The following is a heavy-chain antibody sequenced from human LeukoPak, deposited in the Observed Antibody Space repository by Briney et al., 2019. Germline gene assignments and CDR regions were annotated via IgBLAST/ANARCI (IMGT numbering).Heavy chain of an antibody. Sequence: PGGSLRLSCAASGFTVSSNYMSWVRQAPGKGLEWVSVIYSGGSTYYADSVKGRFTISRDNSKNTLYLQMNSLRAEDTAVYYCARERTTVTTSWFEPWGQGTLVTVSS. J-gene: IGHJ5*02. V-gene: IGHV3-53*01. CDR3: ARERTTVTTSWFEP. D-gene: IGHD4-17*01. CDR1: GFTVSSNY. CDR2: IYSGGST.